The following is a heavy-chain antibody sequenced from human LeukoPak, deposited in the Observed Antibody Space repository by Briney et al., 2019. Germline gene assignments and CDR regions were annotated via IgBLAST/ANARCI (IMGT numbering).Heavy chain of an antibody. Sequence: SETLSLTCAVYGGSFRGYYWSWIRQPPGKGLEWIGEINHSGSTNYNPSLKSRVTISVHTSKNQFSLKLSSVTAADAAVYYCARGGVRGVIITWGQGTLVTVSS. CDR1: GGSFRGYY. V-gene: IGHV4-34*01. D-gene: IGHD3-10*01. CDR3: ARGGVRGVIIT. CDR2: INHSGST. J-gene: IGHJ5*02.